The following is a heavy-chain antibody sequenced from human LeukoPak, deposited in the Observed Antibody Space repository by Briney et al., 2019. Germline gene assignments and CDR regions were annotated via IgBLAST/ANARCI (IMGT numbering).Heavy chain of an antibody. V-gene: IGHV3-9*01. D-gene: IGHD1-26*01. Sequence: GGSLRRYCASSGFTFDDYAMHSVRQAPGKGLEWDSGTSWISGSIGYADSVKGRFTISRDNAKNSLYLQMNSLRAEDTALYYCAKCPHEWELPYYFDYWGQGTLVTVSS. J-gene: IGHJ4*02. CDR3: AKCPHEWELPYYFDY. CDR2: TSWISGSI. CDR1: GFTFDDYA.